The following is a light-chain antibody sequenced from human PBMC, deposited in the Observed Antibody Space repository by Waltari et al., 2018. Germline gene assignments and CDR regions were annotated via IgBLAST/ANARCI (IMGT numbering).Light chain of an antibody. CDR2: GVS. V-gene: IGKV3-20*01. CDR1: QSVSSTY. Sequence: EIVLTQSPGTLSLSPGERATLSCRASQSVSSTYLAWYHQKPGQAPRLLIFGVSTRATGIPDRFSGSGSGTDFTLTISRLEPEDFAVYYCQQCGDSGCTFGQGTKLEIK. J-gene: IGKJ2*02. CDR3: QQCGDSGCT.